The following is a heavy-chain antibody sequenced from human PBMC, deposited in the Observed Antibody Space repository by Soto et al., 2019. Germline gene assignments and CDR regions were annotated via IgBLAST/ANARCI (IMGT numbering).Heavy chain of an antibody. CDR1: GFTFSNAW. Sequence: EVQLVESGGGLVKPGGSLRLSCAASGFTFSNAWMNWVRQAPGKGVEWVGRIKSKIDGGTADYAAPVKGRFTISRDDSKNTLYLQMNSLKTEDTAVYYCTTEPIKNYYDSNDWGQGTLVTVSS. D-gene: IGHD3-22*01. J-gene: IGHJ4*02. V-gene: IGHV3-15*07. CDR2: IKSKIDGGTA. CDR3: TTEPIKNYYDSND.